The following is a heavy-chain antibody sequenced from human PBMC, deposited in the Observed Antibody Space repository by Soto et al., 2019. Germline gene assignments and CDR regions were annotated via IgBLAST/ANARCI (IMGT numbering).Heavy chain of an antibody. V-gene: IGHV3-48*02. CDR3: AKGPNTNVGWPYYFES. D-gene: IGHD6-19*01. CDR2: SSPRGDTI. J-gene: IGHJ4*02. CDR1: GFSLANYP. Sequence: GSLRLACLASGFSLANYPMNWVRQTPGKGLEWISYSSPRGDTIYYADSVEGRFTISRDNARNSLSLHMSSLRDEDSALYYCAKGPNTNVGWPYYFESWGQGVPVTVYS.